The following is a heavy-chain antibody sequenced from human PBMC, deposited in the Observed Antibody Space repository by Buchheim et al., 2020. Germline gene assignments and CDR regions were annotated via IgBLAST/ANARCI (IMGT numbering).Heavy chain of an antibody. Sequence: EIQLVQSGAEVKKPGGTVKVSCRFSGFTFIDFYVHWIRKVPGQEPEWMGLIDPEDSETVDSQKFQGRFTMTADTSTDTVYLELNSLKYEDTAIYYCAVATRSSSRFGWFGPWGQGTL. CDR1: GFTFIDFY. V-gene: IGHV1-69-2*01. CDR3: AVATRSSSRFGWFGP. CDR2: IDPEDSET. D-gene: IGHD6-13*01. J-gene: IGHJ5*02.